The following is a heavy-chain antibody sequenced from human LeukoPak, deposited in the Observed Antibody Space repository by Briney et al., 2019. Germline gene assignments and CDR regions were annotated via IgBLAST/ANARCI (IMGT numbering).Heavy chain of an antibody. J-gene: IGHJ4*02. CDR1: GLSLTSYA. CDR2: ITGSGAST. Sequence: GGSLPLSCLGSGLSLTSYAVSWVRQAPGKELAWVLSITGSGASTYYADPVKGRFTNSKDNSNTALYLQMNSLGAEDTAVYYCAKGTRGYTAYYFDFWSQGTLVTVSS. V-gene: IGHV3-23*01. CDR3: AKGTRGYTAYYFDF. D-gene: IGHD5-12*01.